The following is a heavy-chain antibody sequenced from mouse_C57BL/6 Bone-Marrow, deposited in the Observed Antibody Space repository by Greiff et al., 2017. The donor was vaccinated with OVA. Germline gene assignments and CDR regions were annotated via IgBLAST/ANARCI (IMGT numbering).Heavy chain of an antibody. Sequence: QVQLQQSGAELVRPGASVTLSCKASGYTFTDYEMHWVKQTPVHGLEWIGAIDPETGGTAYNQKFKGKAILTADKSSSTAYMELRSLTSEDSAVYYCTRKEYPSYWYFDVWGTGTTVTVSS. D-gene: IGHD5-1*01. CDR2: IDPETGGT. J-gene: IGHJ1*03. CDR1: GYTFTDYE. V-gene: IGHV1-15*01. CDR3: TRKEYPSYWYFDV.